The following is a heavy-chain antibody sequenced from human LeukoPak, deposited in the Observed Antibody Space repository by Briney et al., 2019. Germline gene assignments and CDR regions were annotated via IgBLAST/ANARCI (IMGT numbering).Heavy chain of an antibody. V-gene: IGHV1-8*01. D-gene: IGHD3-22*01. Sequence: ASVKVSCKASGYTFTSYDINWVRQATGQGLEWMGWMNPNSGNTGYAQKFQGRVTMTRNTSISTAYMELRSLRSDDTAVYYCARGVSSGYKHDYWGQGTLVTVSS. CDR3: ARGVSSGYKHDY. J-gene: IGHJ4*02. CDR1: GYTFTSYD. CDR2: MNPNSGNT.